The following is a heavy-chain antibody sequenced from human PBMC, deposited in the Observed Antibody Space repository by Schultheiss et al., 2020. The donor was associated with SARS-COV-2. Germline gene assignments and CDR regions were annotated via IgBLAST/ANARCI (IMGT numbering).Heavy chain of an antibody. V-gene: IGHV1-2*02. Sequence: ASVKVSCKASGYTFSSYAISWVRQAPGQGLEWMGRIIPNSGGTNYAQKFQGRVTMTRDTSISTAYMELSRLRSDDTAVYYCARIHDYGDKDYWGQGTLVTVSS. J-gene: IGHJ4*02. CDR3: ARIHDYGDKDY. D-gene: IGHD4-17*01. CDR1: GYTFSSYA. CDR2: IIPNSGGT.